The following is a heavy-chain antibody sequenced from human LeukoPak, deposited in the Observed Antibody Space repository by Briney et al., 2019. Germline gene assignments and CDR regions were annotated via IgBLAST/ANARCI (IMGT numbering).Heavy chain of an antibody. J-gene: IGHJ3*02. CDR2: INPNSGGT. Sequence: ASVKVSCKASGYTFTGYYMHWVRQAPGQGLEWMGWINPNSGGTNYAQKFQGRVTMTRDTSISTAYMELSRLRSDDTAVYYCAGGFVDSSSDAFDIWGQGTMVTVSS. CDR3: AGGFVDSSSDAFDI. CDR1: GYTFTGYY. D-gene: IGHD6-6*01. V-gene: IGHV1-2*02.